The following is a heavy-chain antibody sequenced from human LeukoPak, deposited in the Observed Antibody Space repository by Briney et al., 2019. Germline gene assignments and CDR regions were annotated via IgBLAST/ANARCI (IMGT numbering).Heavy chain of an antibody. CDR3: ARGVAVAAFLAYYYYYGMDV. CDR1: GFTFSSYA. J-gene: IGHJ6*02. Sequence: GSLRLSCAASGFTFSSYAMSWVRQPPGKGLEWIGEINHSGSTNYNPSLKSRVTISVDTSKNQFSLKLSSVTAADTAVYYCARGVAVAAFLAYYYYYGMDVWGQGTTVTVSS. D-gene: IGHD6-13*01. V-gene: IGHV4-34*01. CDR2: INHSGST.